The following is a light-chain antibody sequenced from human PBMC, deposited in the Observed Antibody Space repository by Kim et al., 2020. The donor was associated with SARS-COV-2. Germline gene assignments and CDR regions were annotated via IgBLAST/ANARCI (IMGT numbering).Light chain of an antibody. Sequence: ASVGDRVTITCRASQTISGYLNWYQQKPGKAPKLLIYAASSLLGGVPSRFSGSGSGTDFTLTISSLQPEDFATYHCQQSYSTPPTFGQGTKVDIK. J-gene: IGKJ1*01. CDR3: QQSYSTPPT. CDR1: QTISGY. V-gene: IGKV1-39*01. CDR2: AAS.